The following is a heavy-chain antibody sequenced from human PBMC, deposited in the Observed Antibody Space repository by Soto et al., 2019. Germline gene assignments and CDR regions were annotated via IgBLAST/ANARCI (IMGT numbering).Heavy chain of an antibody. D-gene: IGHD3-10*01. CDR2: ISYDGSNK. CDR1: GFTFNSYV. V-gene: IGHV3-30*18. CDR3: AKDRHKWFGELFGSMDV. J-gene: IGHJ6*02. Sequence: LXLSGAASGFTFNSYVMHRVLQGTSKRLEWVAVISYDGSNKYYADSVKGRFTISRDNSKNTLYLQMNSLRAEDTAVYYCAKDRHKWFGELFGSMDVWGQGTTVNVSS.